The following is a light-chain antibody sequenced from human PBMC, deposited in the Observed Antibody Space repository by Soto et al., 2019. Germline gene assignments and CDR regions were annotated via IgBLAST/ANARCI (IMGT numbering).Light chain of an antibody. Sequence: QSVLTQHPSASGSPGQSVTISCTGASSDVGAYNFVSWYQQHPGKAPKLMIYEVNSRPSGVPDRFSGSKSVNTASLTVSGLQAEDEADYYCSSYAGSNNFEVFGTGTKVTVL. CDR2: EVN. V-gene: IGLV2-8*01. J-gene: IGLJ1*01. CDR3: SSYAGSNNFEV. CDR1: SSDVGAYNF.